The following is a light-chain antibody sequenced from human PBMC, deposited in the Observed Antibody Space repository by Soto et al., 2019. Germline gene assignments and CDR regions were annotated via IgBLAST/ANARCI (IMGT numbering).Light chain of an antibody. Sequence: EIVLTQSPGILSLSPGERATLSCRASQSVRNNYLAWYQQKPGQAPRLLVYGASNRATGIPARFSGSGSGTDFTLTISRLEPEDFAVYYCQQYGSSPQNTFGQGTKLEIK. CDR2: GAS. CDR1: QSVRNNY. V-gene: IGKV3-20*01. CDR3: QQYGSSPQNT. J-gene: IGKJ2*01.